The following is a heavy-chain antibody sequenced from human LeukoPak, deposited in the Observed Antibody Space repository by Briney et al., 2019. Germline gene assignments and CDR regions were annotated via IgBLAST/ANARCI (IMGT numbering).Heavy chain of an antibody. J-gene: IGHJ4*02. D-gene: IGHD2-15*01. Sequence: SVKVSCKASVGTFSSYAISWVRQAPGQGLEWMGRIIPIFGTANYAQKFQGRVTITTDESTSTAYMELSSLRSEDTAVYYCASGTNIVVVVAATLAYWGQGTLVTVSS. CDR3: ASGTNIVVVVAATLAY. CDR1: VGTFSSYA. V-gene: IGHV1-69*05. CDR2: IIPIFGTA.